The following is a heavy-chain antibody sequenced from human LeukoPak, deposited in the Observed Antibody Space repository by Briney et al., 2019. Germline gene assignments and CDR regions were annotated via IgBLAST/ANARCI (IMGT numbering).Heavy chain of an antibody. Sequence: ASVKVSCKASGYTFTGYYMHWVRQAPGQGLEWMGWINPNSCGTNYAQKFQGRVTMTRDTSIRTAYMELSRLRSDDTAVYYWARSTTVTHYWYFDLWGRGTLVSVS. CDR1: GYTFTGYY. J-gene: IGHJ2*01. CDR2: INPNSCGT. D-gene: IGHD4-17*01. CDR3: ARSTTVTHYWYFDL. V-gene: IGHV1-2*02.